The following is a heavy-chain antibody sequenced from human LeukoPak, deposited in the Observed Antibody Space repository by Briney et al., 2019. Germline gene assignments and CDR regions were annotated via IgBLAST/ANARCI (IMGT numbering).Heavy chain of an antibody. J-gene: IGHJ4*02. D-gene: IGHD1-26*01. CDR1: GFTFSTFS. CDR3: AKGRSGNYYSSSDY. CDR2: ISSDGRNI. V-gene: IGHV3-30*04. Sequence: GRSLRLSCAASGFTFSTFSMHWVRQAPATGLEWVAAISSDGRNIFYSDSVKGRFTISRDNSKNTLYLQMNSLRAEDTAVYYCAKGRSGNYYSSSDYWGQGTLVTVSS.